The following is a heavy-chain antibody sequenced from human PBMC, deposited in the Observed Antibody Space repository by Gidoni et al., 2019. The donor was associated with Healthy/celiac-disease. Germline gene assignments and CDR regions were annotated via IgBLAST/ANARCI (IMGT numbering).Heavy chain of an antibody. V-gene: IGHV4-59*01. CDR2: T. Sequence: TNYNPSLKSRVTISVDTSKNQFSLKLSSVTAADTAVYYCARVPSIAAAETSYYYYGMDVWGQGTTVTVSS. D-gene: IGHD6-13*01. J-gene: IGHJ6*02. CDR3: ARVPSIAAAETSYYYYGMDV.